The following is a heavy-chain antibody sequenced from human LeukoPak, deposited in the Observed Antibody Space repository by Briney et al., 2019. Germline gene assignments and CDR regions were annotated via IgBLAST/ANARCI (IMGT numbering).Heavy chain of an antibody. CDR3: ARRSSKRFNWYFDL. CDR2: INHSGST. Sequence: SETLSLTCAVYGGSFNVYYWSWIRQPPGKGREWIGEINHSGSTNYNPSLKSRVTISVDTSKNQFSLKLSSVTAADTAVYYCARRSSKRFNWYFDLWGRGTLVTVSS. CDR1: GGSFNVYY. J-gene: IGHJ2*01. V-gene: IGHV4-34*01. D-gene: IGHD5-24*01.